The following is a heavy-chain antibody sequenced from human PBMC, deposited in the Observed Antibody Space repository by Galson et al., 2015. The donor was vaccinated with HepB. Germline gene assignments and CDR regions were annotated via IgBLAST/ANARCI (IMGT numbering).Heavy chain of an antibody. D-gene: IGHD3-16*01. CDR3: VKEGSWFGGDWFDP. CDR2: INGRCSTG. J-gene: IGHJ5*02. CDR1: GFIFSHHA. V-gene: IGHV3-23*01. Sequence: SLRLSCAGSGFIFSHHAMAWIRQAPGQGLEWVSGINGRCSTGSYSDAVKGRFSISRDNSKDTVFLQMDNLRAEDTAVYYCVKEGSWFGGDWFDPWGQGALVTVS.